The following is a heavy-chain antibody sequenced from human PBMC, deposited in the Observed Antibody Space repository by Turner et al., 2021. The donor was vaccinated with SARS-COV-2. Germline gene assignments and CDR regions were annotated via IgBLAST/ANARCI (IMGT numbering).Heavy chain of an antibody. D-gene: IGHD3-22*01. CDR2: ISKSSRNI. V-gene: IGHV3-21*01. Sequence: EVQLVELGGGLVLRWGFLILFFAAFGFTFSSFSMISVCQAPRKELGWVSSISKSSRNIYYADSVKRRITISRDNAKNSLYLQMNSRRAEDTAVYYCARDSFGYYDSSGYYLGRFDYWGQRTLVTVSS. CDR1: GFTFSSFS. J-gene: IGHJ4*02. CDR3: ARDSFGYYDSSGYYLGRFDY.